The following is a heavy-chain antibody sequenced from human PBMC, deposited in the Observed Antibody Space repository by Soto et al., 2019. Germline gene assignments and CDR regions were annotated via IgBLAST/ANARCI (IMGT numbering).Heavy chain of an antibody. V-gene: IGHV4-61*01. D-gene: IGHD2-2*01. CDR2: IYYSGST. Sequence: SETLSLTCTVSGGSVSSGSYYWSWIRQPPGKGLEWIGYIYYSGSTNYNPSLKSRVTISVDTSKNQFSLKLSSVTAADTAVYYCAKAPGPYCSSTSCHDSWFDPWGQGTLVTVSS. J-gene: IGHJ5*02. CDR1: GGSVSSGSYY. CDR3: AKAPGPYCSSTSCHDSWFDP.